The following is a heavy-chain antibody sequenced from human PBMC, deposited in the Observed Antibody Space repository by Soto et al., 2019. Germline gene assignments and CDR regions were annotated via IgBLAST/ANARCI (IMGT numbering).Heavy chain of an antibody. D-gene: IGHD3-9*01. CDR3: AKDVDILTGYPWVPGAFDI. J-gene: IGHJ3*02. CDR2: ISGSGGST. Sequence: GGSLRLSCAASGFTFSSYAMSWVRQAPGKGLEWVSAISGSGGSTYYADSVKGRFTISRDNSKNTLYLQMNSLRAEDTAVYYCAKDVDILTGYPWVPGAFDIWGQGTMVTVSS. CDR1: GFTFSSYA. V-gene: IGHV3-23*01.